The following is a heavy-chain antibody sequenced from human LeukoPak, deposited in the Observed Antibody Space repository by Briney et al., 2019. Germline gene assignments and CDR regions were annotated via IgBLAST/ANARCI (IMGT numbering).Heavy chain of an antibody. Sequence: SETLSLTCAVYGGSFSGYYWSWIRQPPGKGLEWIGEINHSGSTNYNPSLKSRVTISVDTSKNQFSLKLSSVTAADTAVYYCARVFDSSGYYYKFFWFDPWGQGTLATVSS. CDR1: GGSFSGYY. J-gene: IGHJ5*02. CDR2: INHSGST. V-gene: IGHV4-34*01. CDR3: ARVFDSSGYYYKFFWFDP. D-gene: IGHD3-22*01.